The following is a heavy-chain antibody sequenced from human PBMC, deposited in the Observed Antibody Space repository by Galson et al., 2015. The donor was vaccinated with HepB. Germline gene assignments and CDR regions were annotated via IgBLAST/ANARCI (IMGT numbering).Heavy chain of an antibody. V-gene: IGHV1-69*02. CDR3: ARGTGSGTYTWFDL. Sequence: SVKVSCKAAGGTFSRYTISWVRQAPGQGLEWMGRILPMFGIANYAQTCQGKVTITADKTTNTVYMALSSLRSEDTAVYYCARGTGSGTYTWFDLWGQGTLVTVS. D-gene: IGHD3-10*01. J-gene: IGHJ5*02. CDR2: ILPMFGIA. CDR1: GGTFSRYT.